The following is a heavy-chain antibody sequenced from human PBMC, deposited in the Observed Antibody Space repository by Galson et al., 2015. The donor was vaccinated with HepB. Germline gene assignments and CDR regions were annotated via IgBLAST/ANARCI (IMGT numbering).Heavy chain of an antibody. V-gene: IGHV3-21*01. D-gene: IGHD6-19*01. Sequence: SLRLSCAASGFTFSSYSMNWVRQAPGKGLEWVSSISSSSSYIYYADSVKGRFTISRDNAKNSLYLQMNSLRAEDTAVYYCARGPSGSHSSGWYFWGQGTLVTVSS. CDR3: ARGPSGSHSSGWYF. J-gene: IGHJ4*02. CDR1: GFTFSSYS. CDR2: ISSSSSYI.